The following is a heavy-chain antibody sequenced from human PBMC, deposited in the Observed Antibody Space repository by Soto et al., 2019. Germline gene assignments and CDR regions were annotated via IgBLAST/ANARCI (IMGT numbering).Heavy chain of an antibody. CDR3: ARSQDSSGYWNNCFDP. V-gene: IGHV1-69*01. CDR2: IIPIFGTA. J-gene: IGHJ5*02. D-gene: IGHD3-22*01. CDR1: GGTFSTYT. Sequence: QVQLVQSGAEVKKPGSSVKVSCKASGGTFSTYTITWVRQAPGQGLEWMGGIIPIFGTANYPQKFQGRVTITADESTSTDYMEMSSLRSEDTAVYYCARSQDSSGYWNNCFDPWGQGNLVTVSS.